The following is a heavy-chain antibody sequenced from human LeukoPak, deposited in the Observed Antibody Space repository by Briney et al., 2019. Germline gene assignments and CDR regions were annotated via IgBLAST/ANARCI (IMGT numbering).Heavy chain of an antibody. Sequence: ASVKVSCKASGYTFTGYYMHWVRQAPGQGLEWMGWINPNSGGTNYAQKFQGRVTMTTDTSTSTAYMELRSLRSDDTAVYYCARVDLWFGDYFDYWGQGTLVTVSS. CDR3: ARVDLWFGDYFDY. V-gene: IGHV1-2*02. CDR1: GYTFTGYY. J-gene: IGHJ4*02. D-gene: IGHD3-10*01. CDR2: INPNSGGT.